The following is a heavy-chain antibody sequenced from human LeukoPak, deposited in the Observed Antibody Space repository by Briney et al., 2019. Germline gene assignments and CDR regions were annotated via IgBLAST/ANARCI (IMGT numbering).Heavy chain of an antibody. J-gene: IGHJ5*02. CDR2: VSGNGHST. V-gene: IGHV3-23*01. Sequence: GGSLRLSCAASGFTFSSYAMTWVRQAPGEGLEWVSTVSGNGHSTYYADSVKGRFTISRDNSKNTLYLQMNSLRAEDTAVYYCAQGGIVVVPAARTFDPWGQGTLVTVSS. CDR3: AQGGIVVVPAARTFDP. D-gene: IGHD2-2*01. CDR1: GFTFSSYA.